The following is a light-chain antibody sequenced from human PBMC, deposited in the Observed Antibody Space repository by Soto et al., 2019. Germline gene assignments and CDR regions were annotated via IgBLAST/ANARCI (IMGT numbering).Light chain of an antibody. Sequence: DVVMTQSPLSLPVTLGQPASISCRSSQSLVYSDANTYLNWFQQRPGQSPRRLIYKVSNRDSGVPDRCSGSGSGTDFTLEISRVEAEDVGIYYCMQGTHWPPTFGQGTKVEIK. CDR1: QSLVYSDANTY. V-gene: IGKV2-30*01. CDR3: MQGTHWPPT. J-gene: IGKJ1*01. CDR2: KVS.